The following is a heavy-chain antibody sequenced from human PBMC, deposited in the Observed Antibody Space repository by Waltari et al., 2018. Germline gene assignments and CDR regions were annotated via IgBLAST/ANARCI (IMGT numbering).Heavy chain of an antibody. CDR1: GFNVSAHY. Sequence: EVQLVESGGDLIQPGGSLRLSCAVSGFNVSAHYMTWVRQAPGKGLEVFSVLYVIGTTYYADSVKGRFIISGDTDKNTLYLQMNSLRAEDTAVYFCARVIGPYDAFDIWGQGTHVTVSS. CDR3: ARVIGPYDAFDI. J-gene: IGHJ3*02. V-gene: IGHV3-53*01. CDR2: LYVIGTT.